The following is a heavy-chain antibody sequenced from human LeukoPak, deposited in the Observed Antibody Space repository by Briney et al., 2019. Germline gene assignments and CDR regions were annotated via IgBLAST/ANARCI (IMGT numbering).Heavy chain of an antibody. J-gene: IGHJ4*02. Sequence: GGSLRLSCAASGFTFSSYEMNWVRQAPGKGLEWVSYISSSGSTIYYADSVKGRFTISRDNAKNSLYLHMNSLRAEDTAVYYCARDGPRIVGATSPFDYWGQGTLVTVSS. CDR1: GFTFSSYE. V-gene: IGHV3-48*03. D-gene: IGHD1-26*01. CDR3: ARDGPRIVGATSPFDY. CDR2: ISSSGSTI.